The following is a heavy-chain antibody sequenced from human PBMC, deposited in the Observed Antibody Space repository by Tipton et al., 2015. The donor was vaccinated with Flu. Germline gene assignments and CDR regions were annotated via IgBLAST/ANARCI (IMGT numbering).Heavy chain of an antibody. CDR1: GGSISSSNW. J-gene: IGHJ4*02. Sequence: SLRLSCAVSGGSISSSNWWSWVRQPPGKGLEWIGEIYHSGSTNHNPSLKSRVTISVDKSKNQFSLKLSSVTAADTAVYYCARDRRARTAAGGVDWGQGTLVTVSS. V-gene: IGHV4-4*02. CDR3: ARDRRARTAAGGVD. CDR2: IYHSGST. D-gene: IGHD4-23*01.